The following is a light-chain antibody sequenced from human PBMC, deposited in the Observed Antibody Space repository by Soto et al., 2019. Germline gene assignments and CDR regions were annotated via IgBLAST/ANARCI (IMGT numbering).Light chain of an antibody. Sequence: EIVMTQSPGTLSVFPGERATLSCRASQSVNSNLAWYQQKPGQAPRLLIYGASTRATGFPARFSGSGSGTEFTLTISSLQSEDFAVYYCQQYSDWPLTFGGGTKVEIK. J-gene: IGKJ4*01. CDR1: QSVNSN. CDR2: GAS. V-gene: IGKV3-15*01. CDR3: QQYSDWPLT.